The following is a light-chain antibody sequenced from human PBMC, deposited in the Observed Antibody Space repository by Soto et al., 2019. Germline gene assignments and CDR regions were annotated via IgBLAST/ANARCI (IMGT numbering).Light chain of an antibody. V-gene: IGLV2-14*01. CDR1: SSDVGGYNY. Sequence: QSALTQPASVSGSPGQSITISCTGTSSDVGGYNYVSWYQQHPGKAPKLMIYDVSNRPSGGSNRFSGSKSGNTASLTISGLQDEDEAAYYCSSYTSSSTRVFGGGTKLTVL. J-gene: IGLJ2*01. CDR3: SSYTSSSTRV. CDR2: DVS.